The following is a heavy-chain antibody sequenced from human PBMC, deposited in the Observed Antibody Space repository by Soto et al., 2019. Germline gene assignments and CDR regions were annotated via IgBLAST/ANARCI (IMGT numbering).Heavy chain of an antibody. D-gene: IGHD6-19*01. CDR1: GGSISSSNW. CDR3: ARVAVAGTRVDY. V-gene: IGHV4-4*02. CDR2: IYHSGST. J-gene: IGHJ4*02. Sequence: QVQLEESGPGLVKPSGTLSLTCAVSGGSISSSNWWSWVRQPPGKGLEWIGEIYHSGSTNYNPSLKSRVTLSVDKSKNQFSLKLSSVTAADTAGYYCARVAVAGTRVDYWGQGTLVTVSS.